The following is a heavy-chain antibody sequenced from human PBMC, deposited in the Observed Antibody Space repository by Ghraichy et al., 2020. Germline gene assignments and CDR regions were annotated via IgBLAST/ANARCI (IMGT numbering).Heavy chain of an antibody. D-gene: IGHD6-19*01. V-gene: IGHV4-4*07. CDR1: GASISTYY. CDR2: VYSSGST. Sequence: SETLSLTCTVSGASISTYYWNWIRQPAGKGLEWIGRVYSSGSTKYNPSLESRLTMSLDTSNNQFSLNLSSVTAADTAVYYCARDGSSWSWFDPWGQGTLVTVSS. J-gene: IGHJ5*02. CDR3: ARDGSSWSWFDP.